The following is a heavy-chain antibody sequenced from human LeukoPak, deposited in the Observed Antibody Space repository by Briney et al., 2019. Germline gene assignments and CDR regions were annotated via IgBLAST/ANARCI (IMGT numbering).Heavy chain of an antibody. V-gene: IGHV1-2*02. CDR1: GYTFTGYY. CDR2: INPNSGGT. D-gene: IGHD6-19*01. Sequence: ASVKVSCKASGYTFTGYYMHWVRQAPGQGLEWMGWINPNSGGTNYAQKFQGRVTMTRDTSISTAYMELSRLRSDDTAVYYWARDSSGWYFCDYWGQGTLVTVSS. J-gene: IGHJ4*02. CDR3: ARDSSGWYFCDY.